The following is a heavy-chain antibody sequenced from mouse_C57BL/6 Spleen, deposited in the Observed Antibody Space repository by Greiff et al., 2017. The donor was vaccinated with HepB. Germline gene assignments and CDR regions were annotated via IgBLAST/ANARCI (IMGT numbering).Heavy chain of an antibody. CDR3: ARLDEGYYAGGCMDY. CDR1: GYAFSSYW. V-gene: IGHV1-80*01. CDR2: IYPGDGDT. Sequence: VQLQQSGAELVKPGASVKISCKASGYAFSSYWMNWVKQRPGKGLEWIGQIYPGDGDTNYNGKFKGKATLTADKSSSTAYMQLSSLTSEDSAVYFCARLDEGYYAGGCMDYWGQGTSVTVSS. J-gene: IGHJ4*01. D-gene: IGHD2-3*01.